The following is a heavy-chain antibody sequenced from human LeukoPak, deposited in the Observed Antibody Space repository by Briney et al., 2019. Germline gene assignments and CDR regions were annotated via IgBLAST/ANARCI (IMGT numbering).Heavy chain of an antibody. Sequence: PGGSLRLSCAASGFTFSSYAMSWVRQAPGKGLEWVSAISGSGGSTYYADPVKGRFTISRDNSKNTLYLQMNSLRAEGTAVYYCAKELYSYGYGPFDYWGQGTLVTVSS. CDR1: GFTFSSYA. J-gene: IGHJ4*02. CDR3: AKELYSYGYGPFDY. CDR2: ISGSGGST. V-gene: IGHV3-23*01. D-gene: IGHD5-18*01.